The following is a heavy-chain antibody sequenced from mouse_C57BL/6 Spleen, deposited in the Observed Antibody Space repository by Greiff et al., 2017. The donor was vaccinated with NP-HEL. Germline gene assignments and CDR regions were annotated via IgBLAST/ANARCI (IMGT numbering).Heavy chain of an antibody. D-gene: IGHD1-1*01. V-gene: IGHV1-69*01. Sequence: VQLQEPGAELVMPGASVKLSCKASGYTFTSYWMHWVKQRPGQGLEWIGEIDPSDSYTNYNQKFKGKSTLTVDKSSSTAYMQLSSLTSEDSAVYYCARGGYYGSSPWWYFDVWGTGTTVTVSS. CDR3: ARGGYYGSSPWWYFDV. CDR1: GYTFTSYW. J-gene: IGHJ1*03. CDR2: IDPSDSYT.